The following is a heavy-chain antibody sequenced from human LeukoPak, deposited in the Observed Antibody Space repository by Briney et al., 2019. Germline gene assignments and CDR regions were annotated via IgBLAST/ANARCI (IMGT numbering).Heavy chain of an antibody. D-gene: IGHD5-18*01. V-gene: IGHV4-61*01. CDR2: IYYSAST. CDR3: ARGSRGYSYG. Sequence: SETLSLTCTVSGVSVSSGSYYWSWIRQPPGKGLKWIGYIYYSASTNYNPSLKSRVTISVDTSNNQFSLKLSSVTAADTAVYYCARGSRGYSYGWGQGTLVTVSS. CDR1: GVSVSSGSYY. J-gene: IGHJ4*02.